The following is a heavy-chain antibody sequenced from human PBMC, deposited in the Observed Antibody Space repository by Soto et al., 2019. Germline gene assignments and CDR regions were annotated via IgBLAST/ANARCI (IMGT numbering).Heavy chain of an antibody. CDR3: ARAQRKCITIFGVAPPGYYYYYGMDV. CDR1: GGTFSSYA. Sequence: SVKVSCKASGGTFSSYAISWVRQAPGQGLEWMGGIIPIFGTANYAQKFQGRVTITADESTSTAYMELSSLRSEDTAVYYCARAQRKCITIFGVAPPGYYYYYGMDVWGQGTTVTVSS. V-gene: IGHV1-69*13. J-gene: IGHJ6*02. CDR2: IIPIFGTA. D-gene: IGHD3-3*01.